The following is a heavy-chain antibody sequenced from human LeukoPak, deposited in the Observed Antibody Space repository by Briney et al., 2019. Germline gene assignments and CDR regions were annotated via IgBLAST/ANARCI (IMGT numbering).Heavy chain of an antibody. D-gene: IGHD6-13*01. CDR1: GGSISSSSYY. V-gene: IGHV4-39*01. J-gene: IGHJ5*02. CDR3: ARPQYERGSSWYWFDP. CDR2: IYYSGST. Sequence: PSETLSLTCTVSGGSISSSSYYWGWIRQPPGKGLEWIGSIYYSGSTYYNPSLKSRVTISVDTSKNQFSLKLSSVTAADTAVYYCARPQYERGSSWYWFDPWGQGTLVTVSS.